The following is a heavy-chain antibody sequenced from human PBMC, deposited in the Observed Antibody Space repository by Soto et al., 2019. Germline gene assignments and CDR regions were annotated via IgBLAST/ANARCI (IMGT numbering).Heavy chain of an antibody. CDR1: GGSISSSSYY. V-gene: IGHV4-39*01. J-gene: IGHJ6*02. CDR3: ARGATVTTQYGYYGMDV. Sequence: QLQLQESGPGLVKPSETLSLTCTVSGGSISSSSYYWGWIRQPPGKGLEWIGSIYYSGSTYYNPSLKSRVTISVDTSKNQFSLKLSSVTAADTAVYYCARGATVTTQYGYYGMDVWGQGTTVTVSS. D-gene: IGHD4-17*01. CDR2: IYYSGST.